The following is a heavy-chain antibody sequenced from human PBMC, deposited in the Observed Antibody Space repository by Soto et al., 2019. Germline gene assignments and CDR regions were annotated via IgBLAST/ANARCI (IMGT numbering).Heavy chain of an antibody. D-gene: IGHD3-16*01. J-gene: IGHJ4*02. CDR2: TASDGSHK. Sequence: QVQLVESGGGVVRPGRSLTLSCTASGFAFVGFGIHWVRQSPGKGLEWLAMTASDGSHKYYADSVKGRFTVSRDMSRTTVFLQMKNLGLGDTAVYYCARGGDVLDYWGRGALVTVSS. CDR1: GFAFVGFG. CDR3: ARGGDVLDY. V-gene: IGHV3-30*03.